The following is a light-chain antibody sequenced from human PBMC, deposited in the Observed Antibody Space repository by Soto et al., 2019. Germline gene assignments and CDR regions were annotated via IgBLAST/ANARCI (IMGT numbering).Light chain of an antibody. CDR2: EVR. CDR3: SSYTTTSTLV. J-gene: IGLJ3*02. Sequence: QSALTQPASVSGSPGQSITIACTGTNRDVGSYNLVSWYQQRPGEDPTLIISEVRNRPSGISYRFTGSKSGNTASLTISGLHAEDEADYYCSSYTTTSTLVFGGGTKLTVL. V-gene: IGLV2-14*01. CDR1: NRDVGSYNL.